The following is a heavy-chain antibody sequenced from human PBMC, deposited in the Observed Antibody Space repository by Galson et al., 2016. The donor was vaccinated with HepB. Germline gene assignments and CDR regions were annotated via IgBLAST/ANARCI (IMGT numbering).Heavy chain of an antibody. CDR2: ITRCSNYI. V-gene: IGHV3-21*01. J-gene: IGHJ6*02. CDR3: AKEGYTSTWYEGGMDV. Sequence: SLRLSCAASGFTFSSYNMNWVRQAPGKGLEWVSCITRCSNYIYYTDSVKGRFTISRDNAKNSLFLQMNSLRAEDTAVYYCAKEGYTSTWYEGGMDVWGQGTTVTVSS. D-gene: IGHD6-13*01. CDR1: GFTFSSYN.